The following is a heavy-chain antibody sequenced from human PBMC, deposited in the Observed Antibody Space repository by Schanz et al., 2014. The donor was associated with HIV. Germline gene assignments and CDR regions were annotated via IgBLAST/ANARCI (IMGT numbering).Heavy chain of an antibody. CDR3: AKGGRDILSYYGMDV. Sequence: VQVVESGGGVVQPGRSLRLSCAASGFTFSSYGMHWVRQAPGKGLEWVSVISDSGGSTYYADSVKGRFTISRDNSKNTLYLQMNSLRAEDTAVYYCAKGGRDILSYYGMDVWGQGTTVTVSS. D-gene: IGHD2-15*01. CDR1: GFTFSSYG. CDR2: ISDSGGST. J-gene: IGHJ6*02. V-gene: IGHV3-23*04.